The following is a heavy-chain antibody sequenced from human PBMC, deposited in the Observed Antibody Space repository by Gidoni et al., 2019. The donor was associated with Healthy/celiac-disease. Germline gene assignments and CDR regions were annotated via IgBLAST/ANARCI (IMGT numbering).Heavy chain of an antibody. D-gene: IGHD3-22*01. CDR3: AKAPERYYYDSSGIYFQH. V-gene: IGHV3-23*01. J-gene: IGHJ1*01. CDR2: ISGSGGST. Sequence: EVQLLESGGGLVQPGGSLRLSCAASGFTFSSYAMSWVRQAPGKGLEWVSAISGSGGSTYYADSVKGRFTISRDNSKNTLYLQMNSLRAEDTAVYYCAKAPERYYYDSSGIYFQHWGQGTLVTVSS. CDR1: GFTFSSYA.